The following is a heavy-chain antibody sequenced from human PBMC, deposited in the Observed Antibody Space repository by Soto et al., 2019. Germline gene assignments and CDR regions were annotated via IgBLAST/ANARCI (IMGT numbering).Heavy chain of an antibody. CDR1: GGSISSYY. CDR3: XXXWGYAFDI. J-gene: IGHJ3*02. V-gene: IGHV4-59*08. CDR2: IYYSGST. D-gene: IGHD3-16*01. Sequence: QVQLQESGPGLVKPSETLSLTCTVSGGSISSYYWSWIRQPPGKGLVWIGYIYYSGSTNYNPSLXXXXXXXVAXXKNQXXXXXXXVXAADXAVXXXXXXWGYAFDIWGQGTMVTVSS.